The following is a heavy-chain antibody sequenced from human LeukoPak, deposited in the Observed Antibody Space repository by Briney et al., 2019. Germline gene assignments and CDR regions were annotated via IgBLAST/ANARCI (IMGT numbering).Heavy chain of an antibody. CDR2: ISVYHGNT. J-gene: IGHJ4*02. CDR3: ARDRGNGGPSDY. CDR1: GYTFTAYG. Sequence: ASVKVSCKASGYTFTAYGVSWVRQAPGQGLEGMGWISVYHGNTNYAQNLQGRVTMTTDTTTTTVYMELRSLRYDDTAVYYCARDRGNGGPSDYWGQGTLVTVSS. V-gene: IGHV1-18*01. D-gene: IGHD4-23*01.